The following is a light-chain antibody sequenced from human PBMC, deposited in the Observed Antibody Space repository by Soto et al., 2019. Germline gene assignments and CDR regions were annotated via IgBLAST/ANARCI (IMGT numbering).Light chain of an antibody. Sequence: QSALTQPASVSGSPGQSITISCTGTSSDVGTYNLVSWYQQHPGKAPKIMIYEGTKRPSGVSDRFSGSKSGNTASLTISGLQAEDEADYYCQSYDSTLSARDVFGTGTKVTVL. CDR2: EGT. V-gene: IGLV2-23*01. CDR1: SSDVGTYNL. J-gene: IGLJ1*01. CDR3: QSYDSTLSARDV.